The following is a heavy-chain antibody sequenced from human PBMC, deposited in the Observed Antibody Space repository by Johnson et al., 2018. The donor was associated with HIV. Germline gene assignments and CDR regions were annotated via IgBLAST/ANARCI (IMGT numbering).Heavy chain of an antibody. CDR3: ARSYSGHQADAFDI. D-gene: IGHD5-12*01. CDR1: GFTFSSYA. CDR2: ISGSGCST. V-gene: IGHV3-23*04. J-gene: IGHJ3*02. Sequence: VQVVESGGGLVQPGGSLRLSCAASGFTFSSYAMSWVRQASGKGLELVSSISGSGCSTYYAASVKGRFTISRDNSKYMLYLQMNRLRAEDTAVYYCARSYSGHQADAFDIWGQGTMVTVSS.